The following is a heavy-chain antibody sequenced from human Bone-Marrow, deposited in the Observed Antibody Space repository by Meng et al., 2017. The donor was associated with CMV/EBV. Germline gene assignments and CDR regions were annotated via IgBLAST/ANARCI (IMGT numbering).Heavy chain of an antibody. CDR3: ARGKGKLELLDAFDI. D-gene: IGHD1-7*01. CDR2: IIPIFGTA. J-gene: IGHJ3*02. Sequence: SVKVSCKASGGTFSSYAISWVRQAPGQGLEWMGGIIPIFGTANYAQKFQGRVTITTDESTSTAYMELSSLRSEDTAVYYCARGKGKLELLDAFDIWGQGKMVTVSS. CDR1: GGTFSSYA. V-gene: IGHV1-69*05.